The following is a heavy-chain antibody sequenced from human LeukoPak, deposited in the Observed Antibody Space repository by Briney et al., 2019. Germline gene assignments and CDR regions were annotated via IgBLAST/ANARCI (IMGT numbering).Heavy chain of an antibody. CDR3: ARDHPGVLMVYSIYYYYYGMDV. J-gene: IGHJ6*02. D-gene: IGHD2-8*01. Sequence: GASVKVSCKASGYTFTGYYMHWVRQAPGQGLEWMGRINPNSGGTNYAQKLQGRVTMTTDTSTSTAYMELRSLRSDDTAVYYCARDHPGVLMVYSIYYYYYGMDVWGQGTTVTVSS. CDR1: GYTFTGYY. V-gene: IGHV1-2*06. CDR2: INPNSGGT.